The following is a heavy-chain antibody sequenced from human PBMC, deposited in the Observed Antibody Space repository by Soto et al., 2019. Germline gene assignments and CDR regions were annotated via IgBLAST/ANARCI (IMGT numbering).Heavy chain of an antibody. CDR2: IYSGGST. D-gene: IGHD6-6*01. V-gene: IGHV3-66*01. J-gene: IGHJ6*02. CDR3: ARDLEYSSYYYYGMDV. CDR1: GFTVSSNY. Sequence: GGSLRLSCAASGFTVSSNYMSWVRQAPGKGLEWVSVIYSGGSTYYADSVKDRFTISRDNSKNWLYLQMNSLRAEDTAVYYCARDLEYSSYYYYGMDVWGQGTTVTVSS.